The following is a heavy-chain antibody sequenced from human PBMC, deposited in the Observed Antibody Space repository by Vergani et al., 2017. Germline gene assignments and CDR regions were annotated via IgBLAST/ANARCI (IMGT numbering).Heavy chain of an antibody. J-gene: IGHJ4*02. D-gene: IGHD5-12*01. V-gene: IGHV1-2*02. CDR2: INPNSGGT. CDR1: GYTFTGYY. CDR3: ARDRYSGYDFDY. Sequence: QVQLVQSGAEVKKPGASVKVSCKASGYTFTGYYMHWVRQAPGQGLEWMGWINPNSGGTNYAQKFQGRVTMTRDTSTSTVYMELSSLRSEDTAVYYCARDRYSGYDFDYWGQGTLVTVSS.